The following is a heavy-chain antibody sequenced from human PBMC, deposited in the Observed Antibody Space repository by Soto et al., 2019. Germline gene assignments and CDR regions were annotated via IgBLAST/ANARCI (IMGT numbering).Heavy chain of an antibody. D-gene: IGHD2-8*02. CDR2: IYYTGVT. CDR1: GDSISSSSFF. J-gene: IGHJ4*02. Sequence: SETLSLTCSVSGDSISSSSFFWALIRHRPWKGFYWICSIYYTGVTNNNPSLKIRLTISVDTSKILFSLDLLSVTSAYTAVYYCERHAREADGTGLDYWGQGIPVTVSS. V-gene: IGHV4-39*01. CDR3: ERHAREADGTGLDY.